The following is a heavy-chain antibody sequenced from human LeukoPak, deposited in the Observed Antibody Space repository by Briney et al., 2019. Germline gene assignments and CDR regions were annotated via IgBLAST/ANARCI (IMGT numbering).Heavy chain of an antibody. Sequence: GGSLRLSCAASGFTFSSYSMNWVRQAPGKGLEWASGISGSGGSTYHADSVKGRFSISRDNSKNTLYLQMNSLRAEDTAVYYCAKGSRGSCSRTYCYPFDYWGQGTLVTVSS. D-gene: IGHD2-2*01. CDR1: GFTFSSYS. CDR3: AKGSRGSCSRTYCYPFDY. CDR2: ISGSGGST. J-gene: IGHJ4*02. V-gene: IGHV3-23*01.